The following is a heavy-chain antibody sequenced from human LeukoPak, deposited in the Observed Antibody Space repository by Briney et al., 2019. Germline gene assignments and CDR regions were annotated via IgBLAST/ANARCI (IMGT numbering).Heavy chain of an antibody. J-gene: IGHJ6*02. CDR3: ARSPDYGDYVGYYGMDV. CDR1: GFTFSVYD. D-gene: IGHD4-17*01. CDR2: IGTAGDT. Sequence: GGSLRLSCAASGFTFSVYDMHWVRQATGKGLEWVSAIGTAGDTYYPGSVKGRFTISRENAKNSLYLQMNSLRAGDTAVYYCARSPDYGDYVGYYGMDVWGQGTTVTVSS. V-gene: IGHV3-13*01.